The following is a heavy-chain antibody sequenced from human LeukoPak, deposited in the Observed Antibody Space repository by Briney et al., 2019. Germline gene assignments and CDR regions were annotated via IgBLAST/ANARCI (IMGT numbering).Heavy chain of an antibody. V-gene: IGHV3-48*03. CDR1: GFTFSSYE. Sequence: GGSLRLSCAASGFTFSSYEMNWVRQAPGKGLEWDSYISSSGSTIYYADSVKGRFTISRDNAKNSLYLQMNSLRAEDTAVYYCARDGSMVRGVIRPSAFDIWGQGTMVTVSS. CDR2: ISSSGSTI. CDR3: ARDGSMVRGVIRPSAFDI. D-gene: IGHD3-10*01. J-gene: IGHJ3*02.